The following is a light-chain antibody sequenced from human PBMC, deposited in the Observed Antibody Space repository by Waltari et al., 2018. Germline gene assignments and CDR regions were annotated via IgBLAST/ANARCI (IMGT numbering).Light chain of an antibody. Sequence: QSVLTQPPSVSAAPGQKVTIPCSGSSSNIGNKYVPWYQQLPGTAPKLLIYENNKRPSGIPDRFSGSESDTSATLGITGLQTGDEADYYCGAWDSSLNAWVFGGGTKVTVL. CDR3: GAWDSSLNAWV. V-gene: IGLV1-51*02. CDR1: SSNIGNKY. CDR2: ENN. J-gene: IGLJ3*02.